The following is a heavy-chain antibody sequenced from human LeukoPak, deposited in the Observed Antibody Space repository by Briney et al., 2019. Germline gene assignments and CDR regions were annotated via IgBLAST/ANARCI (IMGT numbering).Heavy chain of an antibody. Sequence: SVKVSCKASGGTFSSYAISWVRQAPGQGLEWMGGIIPIFGTANYAQKFQGRVTITADESTSTAYMELSSLRSEDTAVYYCARDRAELNVWFDPWGQGTLVIVSS. CDR1: GGTFSSYA. D-gene: IGHD1-1*01. J-gene: IGHJ5*02. CDR3: ARDRAELNVWFDP. V-gene: IGHV1-69*13. CDR2: IIPIFGTA.